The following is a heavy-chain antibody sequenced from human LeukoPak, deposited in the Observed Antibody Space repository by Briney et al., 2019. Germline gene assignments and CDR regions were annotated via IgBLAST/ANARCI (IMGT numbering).Heavy chain of an antibody. CDR3: ARGPDYGDHQRPDYHYFGMDV. V-gene: IGHV4-59*02. D-gene: IGHD4-17*01. CDR1: GDSVSNYY. J-gene: IGHJ6*04. CDR2: IFYSGST. Sequence: SETLSLTCTVSGDSVSNYYWTWIRQPPGRGLEWIGYIFYSGSTNFNPSLKSRVTMSIDTSKNQFSLKLSSVTAADTAVYHCARGPDYGDHQRPDYHYFGMDVWGKGTTVTVSS.